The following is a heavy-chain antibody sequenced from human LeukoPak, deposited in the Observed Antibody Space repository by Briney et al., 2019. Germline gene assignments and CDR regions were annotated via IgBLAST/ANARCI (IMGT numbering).Heavy chain of an antibody. Sequence: RGSLRLSCAASGFTFSSYEMNWVRQAPGKGLEWVSYISSSGSTIYYADSVKGRFTISRDNSKNTLYLQMNSLRAEDTAVYYCAKHHSGLGQDYFDYWGQGTLVTVSS. CDR2: ISSSGSTI. D-gene: IGHD6-19*01. J-gene: IGHJ4*02. CDR1: GFTFSSYE. CDR3: AKHHSGLGQDYFDY. V-gene: IGHV3-48*03.